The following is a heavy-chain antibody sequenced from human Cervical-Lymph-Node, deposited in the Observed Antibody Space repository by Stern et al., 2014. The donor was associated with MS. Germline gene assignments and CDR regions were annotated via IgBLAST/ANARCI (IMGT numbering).Heavy chain of an antibody. CDR3: VRPDIMGTIWN. J-gene: IGHJ4*02. Sequence: QLVESGPGLVKPSETLSLTCTVSGGSITSSSYYWGWIRQPPGRGLEYIGTVYYTGSTFYDPSLKIRVPISVGTSKNQVALKLPSVTAADTAVYYCVRPDIMGTIWNWGQGTLVTVSS. V-gene: IGHV4-39*01. D-gene: IGHD1-26*01. CDR2: VYYTGST. CDR1: GGSITSSSYY.